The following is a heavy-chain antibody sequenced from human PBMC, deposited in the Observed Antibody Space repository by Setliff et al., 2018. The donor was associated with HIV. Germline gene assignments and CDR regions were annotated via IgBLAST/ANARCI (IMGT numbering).Heavy chain of an antibody. CDR1: GYTFTNYF. J-gene: IGHJ4*02. D-gene: IGHD1-26*01. Sequence: SCTASGYTFTNYFMHWVRQAPGEGLEWVGRVDPEDGETRYAMKFQGSVTISTDTSTDTTYLSLTSLRSQDTAVYYCATVRIVGATECDYWGQGTVVTISS. CDR3: ATVRIVGATECDY. V-gene: IGHV1-69-2*01. CDR2: VDPEDGET.